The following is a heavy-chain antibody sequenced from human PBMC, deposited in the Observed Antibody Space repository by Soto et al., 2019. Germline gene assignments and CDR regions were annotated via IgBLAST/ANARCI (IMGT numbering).Heavy chain of an antibody. D-gene: IGHD5-18*01. CDR3: ATYSDTYLTWLAP. Sequence: QVQLQESGPGLVKPSETLSLTCTVSGASIKSYYWAWIRQPAGKGLEWIGRSFASWTTNYNPSIRNRITMSLDTSRNRLSLEMRSMTAAYTAMYYCATYSDTYLTWLAPWGQGILVTVSS. V-gene: IGHV4-4*07. J-gene: IGHJ5*02. CDR1: GASIKSYY. CDR2: SFASWTT.